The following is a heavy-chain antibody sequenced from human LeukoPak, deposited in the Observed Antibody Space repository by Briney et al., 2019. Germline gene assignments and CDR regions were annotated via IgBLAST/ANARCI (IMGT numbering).Heavy chain of an antibody. Sequence: SETLFLTCTVYGGAFTDFFWDWNRQSPGEGLGGFGGVNDYTGNTNSTPSLNSRVSISLEKSKNQFSLELRSVTAADTAVYYCARGRIAKIVVVHSFSYGMDVWGQGTTVTVSS. CDR3: ARGRIAKIVVVHSFSYGMDV. J-gene: IGHJ6*02. CDR2: VNDYTGNT. CDR1: GGAFTDFF. V-gene: IGHV4-34*01. D-gene: IGHD3-22*01.